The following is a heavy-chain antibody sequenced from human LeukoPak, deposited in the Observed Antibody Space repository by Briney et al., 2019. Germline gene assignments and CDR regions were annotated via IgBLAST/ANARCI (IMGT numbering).Heavy chain of an antibody. Sequence: SETLSLTCAVSGGSFSSFYWSWVRQPPGKGLEWLGYISYGGGTPYNPSLQRRVSMSMDTSKNQFSLRLSSVTAADTALYYCARVGDTSGYFYYFDYWGQGTLVTVSS. CDR1: GGSFSSFY. D-gene: IGHD3-22*01. CDR3: ARVGDTSGYFYYFDY. V-gene: IGHV4-59*08. J-gene: IGHJ4*02. CDR2: ISYGGGT.